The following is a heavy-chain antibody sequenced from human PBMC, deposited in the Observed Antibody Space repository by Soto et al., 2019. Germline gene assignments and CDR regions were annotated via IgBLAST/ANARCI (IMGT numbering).Heavy chain of an antibody. V-gene: IGHV1-3*01. CDR3: AGRGQYSLGAWDY. D-gene: IGHD1-26*01. Sequence: GASVKVSCKASGYTLTSCAMHWVRQAPGQRLEWMGWINAGNGNTKYSQKFQGRVTITRDTSASTAYMELSSLRSEDTAVYYCAGRGQYSLGAWDYWGKGGLLTVYS. CDR2: INAGNGNT. CDR1: GYTLTSCA. J-gene: IGHJ4*02.